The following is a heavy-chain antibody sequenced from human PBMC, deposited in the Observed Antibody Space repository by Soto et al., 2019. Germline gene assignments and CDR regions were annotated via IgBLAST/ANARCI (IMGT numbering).Heavy chain of an antibody. V-gene: IGHV3-7*03. CDR2: IKFDGSEK. CDR1: GFTFSDYW. CDR3: VKDGGYCSSSTCYSPRNHYFDS. J-gene: IGHJ4*02. Sequence: GGSLRLSCEASGFTFSDYWMSWVRQAPGKGPEWVANIKFDGSEKQYVDSVRGRFTISRDNSRNSLFLQMNSLRAGDTAVYYCVKDGGYCSSSTCYSPRNHYFDSWGQGTLVTVSS. D-gene: IGHD2-2*01.